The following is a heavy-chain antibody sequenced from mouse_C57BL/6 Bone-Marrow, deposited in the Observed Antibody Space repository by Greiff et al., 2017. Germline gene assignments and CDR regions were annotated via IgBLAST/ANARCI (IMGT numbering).Heavy chain of an antibody. Sequence: VKLQQPGTELVKPGASVKLSCKASGYTFTSYWMHWVKQRPGQGLEWIGNINPSNGGTNYNEKFKSKATLTVDKSSSTAYMQLSSLTSEDSAVYYCARDGYYVGWYFDVWGTGTTVTVSS. V-gene: IGHV1-53*01. D-gene: IGHD2-3*01. CDR2: INPSNGGT. CDR1: GYTFTSYW. J-gene: IGHJ1*03. CDR3: ARDGYYVGWYFDV.